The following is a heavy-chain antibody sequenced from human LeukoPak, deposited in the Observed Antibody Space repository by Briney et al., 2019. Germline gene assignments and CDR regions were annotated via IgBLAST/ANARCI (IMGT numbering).Heavy chain of an antibody. D-gene: IGHD3-22*01. J-gene: IGHJ4*02. CDR2: IISNGGST. Sequence: PGGSLRLSCSASGFTFRYYAMHWVRQDAGEGLEFVSGIISNGGSTYYADSLKGRFTVSRDNSNNTLYLQMSSLRAEDTAIYYCAKGPTYDSLPYYFDYWGQGTLVTVSS. CDR3: AKGPTYDSLPYYFDY. CDR1: GFTFRYYA. V-gene: IGHV3-64D*09.